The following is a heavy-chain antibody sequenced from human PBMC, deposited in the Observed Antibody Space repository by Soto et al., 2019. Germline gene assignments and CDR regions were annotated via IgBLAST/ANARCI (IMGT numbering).Heavy chain of an antibody. CDR1: GYTFTTYY. Sequence: QVQLVQSGAEVKKPGASVEVSCKASGYTFTTYYIHWVRHAPGQGLEWMGVINPGGVSTKYAQKFQDTVTMPSDTSTSTVYMDLSSLRSEDTAVYFCARGGNGDNVGYWYFDLWGRGTLVTVSP. J-gene: IGHJ2*01. CDR2: INPGGVST. CDR3: ARGGNGDNVGYWYFDL. V-gene: IGHV1-46*01. D-gene: IGHD4-17*01.